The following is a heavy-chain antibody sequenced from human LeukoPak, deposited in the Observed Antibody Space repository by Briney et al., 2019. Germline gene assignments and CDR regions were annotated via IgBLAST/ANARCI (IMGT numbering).Heavy chain of an antibody. CDR2: MNPNSGNT. V-gene: IGHV1-8*01. J-gene: IGHJ4*02. CDR1: GYTFTMHY. D-gene: IGHD3-22*01. Sequence: ASVKVSCKASGYTFTMHYIHWVRQAPGQGLEWMGWMNPNSGNTGYAQKFQGRVTMTRNTSISTAYMELNSLRSEDTAVYYCARGRKSLDSRRIRRYYFDYWGQGTLVTVSS. CDR3: ARGRKSLDSRRIRRYYFDY.